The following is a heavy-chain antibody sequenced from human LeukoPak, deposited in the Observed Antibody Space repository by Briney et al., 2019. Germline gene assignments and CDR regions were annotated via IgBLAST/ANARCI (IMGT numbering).Heavy chain of an antibody. CDR2: INPNSGGT. J-gene: IGHJ4*02. CDR3: AQYYYDSSGLFDY. Sequence: ASVKVSCKASGYTFTGYYMHWVRQAPGQGLEWMGWINPNSGGTNYAQKFQGRVTMTRDTSISTAYMELSRLRSDDTAVYYCAQYYYDSSGLFDYWGQGTLVTVSS. D-gene: IGHD3-22*01. V-gene: IGHV1-2*02. CDR1: GYTFTGYY.